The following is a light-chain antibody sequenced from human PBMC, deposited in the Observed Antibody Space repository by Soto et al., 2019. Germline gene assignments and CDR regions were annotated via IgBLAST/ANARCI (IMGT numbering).Light chain of an antibody. V-gene: IGKV3-20*01. CDR3: QQYGRPQCT. J-gene: IGKJ1*01. Sequence: EIVLTQSPDTLSLSPGESATLSCRASQSGYSGYLAWYQQRPGQAPRLLIYVVFRSDNGIPERFSGSGSGTAFTYTISSLQPEDFAMYYCQQYGRPQCTFGEGTKVEIK. CDR2: VVF. CDR1: QSGYSGY.